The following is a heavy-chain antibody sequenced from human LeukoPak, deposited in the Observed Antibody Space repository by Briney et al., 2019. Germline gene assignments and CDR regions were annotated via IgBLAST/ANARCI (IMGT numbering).Heavy chain of an antibody. CDR1: GGSISSSSYY. V-gene: IGHV4-39*01. Sequence: SETLSLTCTVSGGSISSSSYYWGWIRQPPGKGLKWIGSIYYSGSTYYNPSLKSRVTISVDTSKNQFSLKLSSVTAADTAVHYCAMAIVVVPAAASDAFDIWGQGTMVTVSS. D-gene: IGHD2-2*01. CDR3: AMAIVVVPAAASDAFDI. J-gene: IGHJ3*02. CDR2: IYYSGST.